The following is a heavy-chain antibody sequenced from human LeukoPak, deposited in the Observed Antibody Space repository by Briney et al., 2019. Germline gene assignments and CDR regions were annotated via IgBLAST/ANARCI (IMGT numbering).Heavy chain of an antibody. CDR1: GGSISSSNW. D-gene: IGHD1-14*01. J-gene: IGHJ4*02. CDR3: ARGRRYGPSY. CDR2: IYHSGGT. Sequence: PSGTLSLTCAVSGGSISSSNWWSWVRQPPGKGLEWIGVIYHSGGTNYNPSLKSGATISVEKSKNQSSLKLSSLTAADTAVYYCARGRRYGPSYWGQGTLVTVSS. V-gene: IGHV4-4*02.